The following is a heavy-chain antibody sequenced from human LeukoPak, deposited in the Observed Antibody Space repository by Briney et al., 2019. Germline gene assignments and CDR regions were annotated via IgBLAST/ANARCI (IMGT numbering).Heavy chain of an antibody. Sequence: PSETLSLTCTVSGGSIRSYYWSWIRQPPGQGLEWIGYIYYSGSTSYSPSLKSRVTMAVDTSKNHFSLKLTSVTAADTAVYYCARHHSGSWYEFDFWGPGTLVTVSS. CDR3: ARHHSGSWYEFDF. J-gene: IGHJ4*02. CDR2: IYYSGST. D-gene: IGHD6-13*01. V-gene: IGHV4-59*08. CDR1: GGSIRSYY.